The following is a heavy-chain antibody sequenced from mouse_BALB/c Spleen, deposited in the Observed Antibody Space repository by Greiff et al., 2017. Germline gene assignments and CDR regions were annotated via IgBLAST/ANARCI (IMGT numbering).Heavy chain of an antibody. CDR2: IRNKANGYTT. Sequence: EVQLQESGGGLVQPGGSLRLSCATSGFTFTDYYMSWVRQPPGKALEWLGFIRNKANGYTTEYSASVKGRFTISRDNSQSILYLQMNTLRAEDSATYYCARVLRDYFDYWGQGTTLTVSS. CDR1: GFTFTDYY. CDR3: ARVLRDYFDY. V-gene: IGHV7-3*02. J-gene: IGHJ2*01. D-gene: IGHD1-1*01.